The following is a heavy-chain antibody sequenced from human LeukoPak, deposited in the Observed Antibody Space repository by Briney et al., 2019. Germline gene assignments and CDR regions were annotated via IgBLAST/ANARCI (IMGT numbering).Heavy chain of an antibody. D-gene: IGHD6-13*01. CDR1: GFSLSTSGVG. Sequence: SGPTLVKPTQTLTLTCTFSGFSLSTSGVGVGWIRQPPGKALEWLALIYCDDDKRYSPSLKSRLTITKDTSKNQVVLTMTNMDPVDTATYYCARHTQQLNFDYWGQGTLVTVSS. CDR3: ARHTQQLNFDY. CDR2: IYCDDDK. J-gene: IGHJ4*02. V-gene: IGHV2-5*02.